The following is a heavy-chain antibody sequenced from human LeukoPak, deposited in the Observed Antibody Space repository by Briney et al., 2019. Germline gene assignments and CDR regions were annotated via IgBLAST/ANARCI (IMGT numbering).Heavy chain of an antibody. J-gene: IGHJ4*02. D-gene: IGHD1-26*01. Sequence: GGSLRLSCAASGFTFSSYSMNWVRQAPGKGLEWVSYISSSSSTIYYADSVKGRFTISRDNSKNTLYLQMNNLRVDDTAVYYCAKDPYSGSPRGFDYWGQGILVAASS. CDR1: GFTFSSYS. CDR3: AKDPYSGSPRGFDY. V-gene: IGHV3-48*01. CDR2: ISSSSSTI.